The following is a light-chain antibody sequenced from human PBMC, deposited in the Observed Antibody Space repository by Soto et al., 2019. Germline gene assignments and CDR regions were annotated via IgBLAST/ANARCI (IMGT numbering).Light chain of an antibody. CDR1: SSDVGGYNY. Sequence: QSALTQPASVSGSPGQSITISCTGTSSDVGGYNYVSWYQQHPGKAPKLMIYEVNNRPSGFSNRFSGSKSGNTASLTISGLQAEDEADYYCSSYTSSSTSRVFGGGTKLTVL. V-gene: IGLV2-14*01. CDR3: SSYTSSSTSRV. CDR2: EVN. J-gene: IGLJ2*01.